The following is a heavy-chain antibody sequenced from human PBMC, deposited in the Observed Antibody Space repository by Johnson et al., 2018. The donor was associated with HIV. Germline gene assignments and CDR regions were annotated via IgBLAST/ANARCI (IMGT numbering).Heavy chain of an antibody. CDR3: ARENYRRRDAFDV. J-gene: IGHJ3*01. CDR1: GFTFSDYY. V-gene: IGHV3-72*01. Sequence: MHLVESGGGLVQPGGSLRLSCVVSGFTFSDYYMDWVRQAPGKGLEWVGRTTDKLNSYTTKYAASVKGRFTISRDDSKKSLYLQINSLRTEDTAVYYCARENYRRRDAFDVWGQGTVVIVSS. CDR2: TTDKLNSYTT. D-gene: IGHD1-7*01.